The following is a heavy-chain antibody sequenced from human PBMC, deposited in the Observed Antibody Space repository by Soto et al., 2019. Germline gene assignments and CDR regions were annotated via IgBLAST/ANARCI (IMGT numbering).Heavy chain of an antibody. Sequence: SETLSLTCAVYGGSFSGYYWSCIRQQPRKGLEWIGEINHSGSTNYNPSLKSRVTISVDTSKNQFSLKLSSVTAADTAVYYCTRGTWLRLYYYYYMDVWGKGTTVTGSS. CDR3: TRGTWLRLYYYYYMDV. CDR2: INHSGST. V-gene: IGHV4-34*01. J-gene: IGHJ6*03. CDR1: GGSFSGYY. D-gene: IGHD5-12*01.